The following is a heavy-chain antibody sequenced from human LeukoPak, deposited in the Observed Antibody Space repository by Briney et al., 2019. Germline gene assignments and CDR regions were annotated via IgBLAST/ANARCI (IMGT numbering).Heavy chain of an antibody. CDR2: IYYSGST. V-gene: IGHV4-39*01. J-gene: IGHJ4*02. D-gene: IGHD1-26*01. CDR1: GGSISSTNYH. Sequence: SETLSLTCTVSGGSISSTNYHWGWIRQPPGKGLEWIGSIYYSGSTYYNPSLKSRATISVDTSKNQFSLKLSSVTAADTAVYYCARPLVGTTDYFDYWGRGTLVTVSS. CDR3: ARPLVGTTDYFDY.